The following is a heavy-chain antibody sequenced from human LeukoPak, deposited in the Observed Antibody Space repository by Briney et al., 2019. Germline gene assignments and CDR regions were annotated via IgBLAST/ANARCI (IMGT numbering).Heavy chain of an antibody. V-gene: IGHV3-30-3*01. D-gene: IGHD4-11*01. CDR1: GFTFSSYW. J-gene: IGHJ4*02. CDR3: ANTPSYDYSKDY. Sequence: GGSLRLSCAASGFTFSSYWMSWVRQAPGKGLEWVAVISYDGSNKYYADSVKGRFTISRDNSKNTLYLQMNSLRAEDTAVYYCANTPSYDYSKDYWGQGTLVTVSS. CDR2: ISYDGSNK.